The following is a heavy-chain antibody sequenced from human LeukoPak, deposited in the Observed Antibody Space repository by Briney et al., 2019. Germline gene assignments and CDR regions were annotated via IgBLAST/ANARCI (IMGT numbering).Heavy chain of an antibody. D-gene: IGHD3-9*01. CDR2: IYYSGNT. CDR1: GGSISSSSNY. V-gene: IGHV4-39*01. CDR3: ARGYYDVLTGHPKNFDY. Sequence: PSETLSLTCTVSGGSISSSSNYWGWTRQSPGKGLEWIGRIYYSGNTYYSPSLKSRVTISVDTSKNQFSLKLSSVTAADTAVYYCARGYYDVLTGHPKNFDYWGQGTLVTVSS. J-gene: IGHJ4*02.